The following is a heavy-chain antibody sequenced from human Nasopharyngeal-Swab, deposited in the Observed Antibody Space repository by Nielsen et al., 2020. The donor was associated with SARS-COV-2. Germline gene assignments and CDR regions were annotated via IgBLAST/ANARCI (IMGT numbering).Heavy chain of an antibody. Sequence: GESLKISCAASGFTFSDYYMSWIRQAPGKGLEWVSYISSGSTIHYADSVKGRFTISRDNAKNSLYLQMNSLRAEDTAVYYCARAIPNPVCSSTSCYKEGYFDYWGQGTLVTVSS. CDR1: GFTFSDYY. V-gene: IGHV3-11*04. J-gene: IGHJ4*02. CDR2: ISSGSTI. D-gene: IGHD2-2*02. CDR3: ARAIPNPVCSSTSCYKEGYFDY.